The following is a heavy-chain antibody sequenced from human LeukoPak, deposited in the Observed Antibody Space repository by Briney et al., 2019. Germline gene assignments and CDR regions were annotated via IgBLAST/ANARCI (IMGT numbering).Heavy chain of an antibody. Sequence: GGSLRLSCATSGFIFTDYWMAWVRQAPGKGLEWVANIKEDGSDKNYMDSLKGRITISRDNAKNSVYLQMNSLRAEDTAVYYCARDAAYGYDRFDYWGQGTQVTVSS. D-gene: IGHD5-18*01. J-gene: IGHJ4*02. CDR2: IKEDGSDK. V-gene: IGHV3-7*01. CDR3: ARDAAYGYDRFDY. CDR1: GFIFTDYW.